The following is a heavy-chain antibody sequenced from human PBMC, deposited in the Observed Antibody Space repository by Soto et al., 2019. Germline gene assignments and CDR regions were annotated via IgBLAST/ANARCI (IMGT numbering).Heavy chain of an antibody. Sequence: GGSLRLSCAASGFTFSSYAMSWVRQAPGKGLEWVSAISGSGGSTYYADSVKGRFTISRDNSKNTLYLQMNSLRAEDTAVYYCAKDWWELPNAHPATIDYWGQGTLVTVSS. J-gene: IGHJ4*02. V-gene: IGHV3-23*01. CDR2: ISGSGGST. CDR1: GFTFSSYA. D-gene: IGHD1-26*01. CDR3: AKDWWELPNAHPATIDY.